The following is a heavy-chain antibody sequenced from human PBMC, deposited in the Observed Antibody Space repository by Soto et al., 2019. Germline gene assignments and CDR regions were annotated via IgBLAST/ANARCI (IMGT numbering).Heavy chain of an antibody. V-gene: IGHV3-11*01. CDR1: VFTFMDHY. CDR3: ARDPDTSSKVDY. CDR2: ISASGSPQ. J-gene: IGHJ4*02. Sequence: GWSLRLSCAASVFTFMDHYMSWIRQAPGKGLEWVSYISASGSPQYYADSVGGRFTISRDNAKNSLYLQMSGLRAEDTAVYYCARDPDTSSKVDYWGQGTLVTVS. D-gene: IGHD2-2*01.